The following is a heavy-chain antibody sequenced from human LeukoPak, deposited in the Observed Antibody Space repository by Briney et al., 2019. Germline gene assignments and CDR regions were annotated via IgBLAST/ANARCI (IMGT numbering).Heavy chain of an antibody. J-gene: IGHJ4*02. CDR2: INGDGSST. CDR3: ATSPRGGTYCLDY. D-gene: IGHD1-26*01. CDR1: GFTFSSYW. Sequence: PGGSLRLSCAVSGFTFSSYWMYWVRQTPGRELQWVSRINGDGSSTAYADSVKGRFTISRDNAKNTLYLQMNSLRDEDTAVYYCATSPRGGTYCLDYWGQGTLVTVSS. V-gene: IGHV3-74*01.